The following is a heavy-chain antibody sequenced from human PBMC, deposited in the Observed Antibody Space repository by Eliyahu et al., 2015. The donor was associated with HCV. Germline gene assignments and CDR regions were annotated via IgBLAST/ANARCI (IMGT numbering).Heavy chain of an antibody. CDR2: IKQDGSEK. CDR3: ARDRGAGNY. CDR1: GFTFSSYW. J-gene: IGHJ4*02. Sequence: EVQLVESGGGLVQPGGSLRLSCAASGFTFSSYWMXWVRQAPGKGLEWVANIKQDGSEKYYVDXVKGRFTXSRDNAKNSLYLXMNSLRAEDTAVYYCARDRGAGNYWGQGTLVTVSS. D-gene: IGHD3-10*01. V-gene: IGHV3-7*01.